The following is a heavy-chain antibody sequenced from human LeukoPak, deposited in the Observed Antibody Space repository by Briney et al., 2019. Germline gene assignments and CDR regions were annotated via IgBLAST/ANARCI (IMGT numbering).Heavy chain of an antibody. CDR3: ARKPDYYGADY. CDR1: GFTFSNYW. D-gene: IGHD3-10*01. V-gene: IGHV3-74*01. CDR2: IKGDGGSP. J-gene: IGHJ4*02. Sequence: GESLRLSCAASGFTFSNYWMHWVRKVPGKGLVWVSRIKGDGGSPTYADSVKGRFTISRDNAKHTLYLQMNSLRAEDTAVYYCARKPDYYGADYWGQGTLVTVSS.